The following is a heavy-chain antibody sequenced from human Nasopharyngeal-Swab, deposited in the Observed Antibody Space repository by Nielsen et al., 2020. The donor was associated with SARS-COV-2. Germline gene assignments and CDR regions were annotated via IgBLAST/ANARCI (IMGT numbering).Heavy chain of an antibody. Sequence: GESLKISCAASGFLFSDQYMSWLRQAPGKGLEWLSYMSNDSYVIKYADSVKGRFTVPRDNAKNSLYLQMNSLTPEDTAMYYCARDAGWGGKYGSNWFDPWGQGTLVTVSS. CDR2: MSNDSYVI. CDR1: GFLFSDQY. V-gene: IGHV3-11*04. J-gene: IGHJ5*02. CDR3: ARDAGWGGKYGSNWFDP. D-gene: IGHD1-26*01.